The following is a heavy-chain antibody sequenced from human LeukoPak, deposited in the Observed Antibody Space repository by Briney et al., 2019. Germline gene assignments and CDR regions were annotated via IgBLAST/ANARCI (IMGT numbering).Heavy chain of an antibody. D-gene: IGHD5-24*01. CDR2: ISGSGGST. Sequence: GGSLRLSCAASGFTFSSYAMSWVRQAPGKGLEWVSAISGSGGSTYYADSVKGRFTISRDNFKNALYLQMNSLRAEDTAVYYCARDREMATIYGHWGQGTLVTVSS. V-gene: IGHV3-23*01. J-gene: IGHJ4*02. CDR1: GFTFSSYA. CDR3: ARDREMATIYGH.